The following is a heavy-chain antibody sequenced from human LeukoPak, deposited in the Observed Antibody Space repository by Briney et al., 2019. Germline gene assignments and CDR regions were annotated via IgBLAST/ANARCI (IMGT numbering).Heavy chain of an antibody. CDR2: INHSGST. D-gene: IGHD3-10*01. J-gene: IGHJ4*02. CDR1: GGSFSGYY. CDR3: ARVAYYYGSGLYLDY. V-gene: IGHV4-34*01. Sequence: SETLSLTCAVYGGSFSGYYWSWIRQPPGKGLEWIGEINHSGSTNYNPSLKSRVTISVDTSKNQFSLKLSSVTAAADTAVYYCARVAYYYGSGLYLDYWGQGTLVTVSS.